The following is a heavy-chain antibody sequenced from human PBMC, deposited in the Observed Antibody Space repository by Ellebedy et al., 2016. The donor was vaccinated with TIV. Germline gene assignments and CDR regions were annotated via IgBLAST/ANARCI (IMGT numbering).Heavy chain of an antibody. J-gene: IGHJ4*02. D-gene: IGHD5-12*01. V-gene: IGHV4-59*01. Sequence: MPSETLSLTCTVSGGSISSYYWSCIRQPPGKGLEWIGYIYNSGSTNYNPSLKSRVPISVDTSKNLFSLKLNSVTAADTAVYYCASTKHGYSGSDQKALFDYWGQGALVTVSS. CDR3: ASTKHGYSGSDQKALFDY. CDR2: IYNSGST. CDR1: GGSISSYY.